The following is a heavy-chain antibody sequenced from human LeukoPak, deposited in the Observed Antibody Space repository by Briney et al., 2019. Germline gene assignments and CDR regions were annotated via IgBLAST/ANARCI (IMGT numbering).Heavy chain of an antibody. CDR1: GGSFSGYY. CDR3: ARLGYGEYLFYSDY. CDR2: ISYSGST. D-gene: IGHD4-17*01. J-gene: IGHJ4*02. V-gene: IGHV4-34*01. Sequence: SETLSLTCAVYGGSFSGYYWSWIRQPPGKGLEWIGYISYSGSTNYNLSLKSRVTISVDTSKNQFSLRLSSVTAADTAVYYCARLGYGEYLFYSDYWGQGTLVTVSS.